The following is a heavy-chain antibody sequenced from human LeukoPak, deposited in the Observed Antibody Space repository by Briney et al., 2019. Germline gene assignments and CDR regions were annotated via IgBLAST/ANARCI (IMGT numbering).Heavy chain of an antibody. D-gene: IGHD6-13*01. CDR3: ARDPYSSSWKNWFDP. Sequence: PSEPLSLTCSVSGASIINSYCWAWIRQPPGKGLEWLGCMYYKGSTYYNLSLKRRVAISVDTSKNHFSLKLNSVTAADTAVYYCARDPYSSSWKNWFDPWGQGILVTVSS. J-gene: IGHJ5*02. CDR2: MYYKGST. V-gene: IGHV4-39*07. CDR1: GASIINSYC.